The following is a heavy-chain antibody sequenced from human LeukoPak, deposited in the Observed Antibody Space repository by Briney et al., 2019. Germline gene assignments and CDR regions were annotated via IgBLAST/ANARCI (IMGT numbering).Heavy chain of an antibody. Sequence: YYSGSTNYNPSLKSRVTMSVDTSKNQFSLKLSSVTAADTAVYYCARDLGYFDYWGQGTLVTVSS. J-gene: IGHJ4*02. V-gene: IGHV4-59*12. D-gene: IGHD3-16*01. CDR3: ARDLGYFDY. CDR2: YYSGST.